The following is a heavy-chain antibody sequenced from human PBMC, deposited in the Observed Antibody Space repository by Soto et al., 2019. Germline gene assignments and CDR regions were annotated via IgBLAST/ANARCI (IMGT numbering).Heavy chain of an antibody. D-gene: IGHD3-22*01. CDR1: GGTFSSYS. Sequence: QVQLVRSGAEVKKPGSSVKVSCKASGGTFSSYSISWVRQAPGQGPEWMGRFIPILDLSTYAPKFQGRVTITADTSSSTSYMELSSLRSEDTALYYCARGYYDGTGYYFEYFQHWGQGTLVSVSS. CDR3: ARGYYDGTGYYFEYFQH. CDR2: FIPILDLS. J-gene: IGHJ1*01. V-gene: IGHV1-69*02.